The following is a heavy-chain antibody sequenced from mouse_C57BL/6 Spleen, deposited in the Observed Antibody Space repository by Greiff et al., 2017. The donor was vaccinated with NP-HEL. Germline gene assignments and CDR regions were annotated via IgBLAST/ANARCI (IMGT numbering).Heavy chain of an antibody. J-gene: IGHJ2*01. CDR3: AIFGRYYFDY. Sequence: VQLQQPGAELVMPGASVKLSCKASGYTFTSYWMHWVKQRPGQGLEWIGEIDPSDSYTNYNQKFKGKSTLTVDKSSSTAYMQLSSLTSEDSAVYYCAIFGRYYFDYWGQGTTLTVSS. CDR1: GYTFTSYW. CDR2: IDPSDSYT. V-gene: IGHV1-69*01.